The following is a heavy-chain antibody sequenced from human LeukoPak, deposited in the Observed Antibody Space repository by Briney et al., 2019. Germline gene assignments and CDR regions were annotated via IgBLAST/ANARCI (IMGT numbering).Heavy chain of an antibody. CDR3: ASGGQYQLPSPFDP. V-gene: IGHV3-11*01. CDR2: ISSSGSTI. D-gene: IGHD2-2*01. J-gene: IGHJ5*02. CDR1: GFTFSDYS. Sequence: GGSLRLSCAASGFTFSDYSMTWIRQAPGKGLEWVSSISSSGSTIYYAHSVKGRFTISRDNAKNSLYLQMSSLRAEDTAVYYCASGGQYQLPSPFDPWGQGTLVTVSS.